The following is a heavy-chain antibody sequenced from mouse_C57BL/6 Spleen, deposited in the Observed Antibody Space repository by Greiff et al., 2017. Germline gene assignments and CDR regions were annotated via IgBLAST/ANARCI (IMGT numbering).Heavy chain of an antibody. CDR2: IGPSDSYT. V-gene: IGHV1-59*01. CDR3: ANYYGSSLGFAS. CDR1: GYSFTSYW. Sequence: QVQLQQPGAELVRPGTSVKLSCKASGYSFTSYWMHWVKQRPGQGLEWIGVIGPSDSYTNYNQKFKGKATLTVDPSSSTAYMQLSRLTSEDSAVYYCANYYGSSLGFASWGEGTLVTVTA. J-gene: IGHJ3*01. D-gene: IGHD1-1*01.